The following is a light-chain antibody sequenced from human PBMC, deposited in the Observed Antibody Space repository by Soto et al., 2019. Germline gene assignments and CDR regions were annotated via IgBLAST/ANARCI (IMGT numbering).Light chain of an antibody. CDR2: GAS. V-gene: IGKV3-20*01. J-gene: IGKJ2*01. CDR3: QQYGSSLWT. Sequence: EIGLTQSPGTLSLSPGKRATLSCRASQSVSSSYLAWYQQKPGQAPRLLIYGASSRATGIPDRFSGSGSGTDFTLTISRLEPEDFAVYYCQQYGSSLWTFGQGTKLEIK. CDR1: QSVSSSY.